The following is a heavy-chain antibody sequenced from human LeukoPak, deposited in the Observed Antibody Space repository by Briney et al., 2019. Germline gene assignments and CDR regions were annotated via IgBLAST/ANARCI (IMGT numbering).Heavy chain of an antibody. CDR1: GFTFSTYG. CDR3: AKSSSGWYGGFDY. Sequence: PGGSLRLSCAASGFTFSTYGMHWVRQAPGKGLEWVAVLSYDGSEKYYADSVKGRCTISRDNSKNTLYLQMNSLRAEDTAAYYCAKSSSGWYGGFDYWGQGTLVTVSS. CDR2: LSYDGSEK. D-gene: IGHD6-19*01. J-gene: IGHJ4*02. V-gene: IGHV3-30*18.